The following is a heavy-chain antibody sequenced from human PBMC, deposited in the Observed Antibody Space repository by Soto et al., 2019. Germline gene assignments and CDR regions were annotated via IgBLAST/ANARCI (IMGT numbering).Heavy chain of an antibody. CDR2: MNPNSGNT. CDR1: RYSFTSYG. V-gene: IGHV1-8*01. D-gene: IGHD2-2*01. CDR3: ARADIVVVPAAMSAFDI. Sequence: GVSVKVSCKASRYSFTSYGINWVRQSTGQGLEWMGWMNPNSGNTGYAQKFQGRVTMTRNTSISTAYMELSSLRSEDTAVYYCARADIVVVPAAMSAFDIWGQGTMVTVSS. J-gene: IGHJ3*02.